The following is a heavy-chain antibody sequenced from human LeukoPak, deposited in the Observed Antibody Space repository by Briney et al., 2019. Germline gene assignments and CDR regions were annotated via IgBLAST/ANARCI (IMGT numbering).Heavy chain of an antibody. D-gene: IGHD2-15*01. V-gene: IGHV3-23*01. CDR1: GFSFGPHA. J-gene: IGHJ4*02. Sequence: GGSLRLSCAGSGFSFGPHAMSWVRQAPGKGLEWVSGIGGSDDSTYYADSVKGRFTISRDNSKNTLYLQMNSLRAEDTAVYYCANLLGYCSGGSCQDYWGQGTLVTVSS. CDR2: IGGSDDST. CDR3: ANLLGYCSGGSCQDY.